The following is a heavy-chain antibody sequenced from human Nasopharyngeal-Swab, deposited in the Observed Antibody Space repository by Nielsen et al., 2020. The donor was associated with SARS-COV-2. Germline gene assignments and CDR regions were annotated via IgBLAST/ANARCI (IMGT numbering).Heavy chain of an antibody. V-gene: IGHV1-2*06. Sequence: ASVKVSCKASGYTFSDYYIHWVRQAPGQGLEWMGRINPGSGDTYYAQKFQGRITVTGDTSINTAYMELSRLTSDDTAVYYCARGVKRSGNWYFDLWGRGALVTVSS. D-gene: IGHD1-26*01. CDR2: INPGSGDT. J-gene: IGHJ2*01. CDR3: ARGVKRSGNWYFDL. CDR1: GYTFSDYY.